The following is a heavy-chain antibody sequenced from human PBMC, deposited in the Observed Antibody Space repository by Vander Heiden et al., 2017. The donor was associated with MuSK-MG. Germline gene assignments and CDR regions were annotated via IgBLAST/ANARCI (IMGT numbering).Heavy chain of an antibody. J-gene: IGHJ4*02. CDR1: GFTFSSYS. CDR2: ISSSSSYI. CDR3: ARDLRGATGFDY. V-gene: IGHV3-21*01. D-gene: IGHD1-26*01. Sequence: EVQLVASGGGLVKPGGSLRLSCAASGFTFSSYSMNWVRQAPGKGLEWVSSISSSSSYIYYADSVKGRFTISRDNAKNSLYLQMNSLRAEDTAVYYCARDLRGATGFDYWGQGTLVTVSS.